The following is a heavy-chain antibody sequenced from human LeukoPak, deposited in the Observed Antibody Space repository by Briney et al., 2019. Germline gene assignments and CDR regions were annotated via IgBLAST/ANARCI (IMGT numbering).Heavy chain of an antibody. CDR3: ARGMTASAFDY. V-gene: IGHV3-21*01. Sequence: SSSRYIYYADSVKGRFTVSRDNAKNSSYLQINSLRADDTALYYCARGMTASAFDYWGQGTPVTVSS. D-gene: IGHD5-18*01. J-gene: IGHJ4*02. CDR2: SSSRYI.